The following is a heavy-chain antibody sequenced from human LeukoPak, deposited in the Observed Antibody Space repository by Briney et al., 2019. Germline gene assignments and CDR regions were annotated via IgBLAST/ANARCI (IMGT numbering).Heavy chain of an antibody. CDR1: GFTFSSYG. V-gene: IGHV3-30*18. Sequence: GGSLRLSCAASGFTFSSYGMHWVRQAPGKGLEWVAVISYDGSNKYYADSVKGRFTISRDNSKNTLYLQMNSLRAEDTAVYYCAKGCGFWSGYSSTPFEHGGQRTLDTV. CDR2: ISYDGSNK. J-gene: IGHJ4*02. D-gene: IGHD3-3*01. CDR3: AKGCGFWSGYSSTPFEH.